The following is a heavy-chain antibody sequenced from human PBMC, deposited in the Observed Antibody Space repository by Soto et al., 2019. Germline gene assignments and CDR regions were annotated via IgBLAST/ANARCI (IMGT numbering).Heavy chain of an antibody. CDR2: ISAYNGNT. V-gene: IGHV1-18*01. Sequence: ASVKVSCKASGYTFTSYGISWVRQAPGQGLEWMGWISAYNGNTNYAQKLQGRVTMTTDTSTSTAYMELRSLRSDDTAVYYCASSVVVAADYYYYGMDVWGQGTTVTVSS. J-gene: IGHJ6*02. CDR3: ASSVVVAADYYYYGMDV. CDR1: GYTFTSYG. D-gene: IGHD2-15*01.